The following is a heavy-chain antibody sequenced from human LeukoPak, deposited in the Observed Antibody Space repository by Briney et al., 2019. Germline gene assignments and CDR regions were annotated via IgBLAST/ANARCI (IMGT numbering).Heavy chain of an antibody. D-gene: IGHD2-2*01. J-gene: IGHJ3*02. CDR3: AKERNRLGYCSSTSCYATDAFDI. CDR2: IWYGGSNK. CDR1: GFTFSSYG. V-gene: IGHV3-30*02. Sequence: PGGSLRLSCAASGFTFSSYGMHWVRQAPGKGLEWVAVIWYGGSNKYYADSVKGRFTISRDNSKNTLYLQMNSLRAEDTAVYYCAKERNRLGYCSSTSCYATDAFDIWGQGTMVTVSS.